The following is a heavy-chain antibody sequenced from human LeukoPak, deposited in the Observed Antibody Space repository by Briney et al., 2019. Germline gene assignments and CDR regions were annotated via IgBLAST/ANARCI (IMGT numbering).Heavy chain of an antibody. V-gene: IGHV1-69*06. D-gene: IGHD2-2*01. CDR3: ASGVPYYYYMDV. J-gene: IGHJ6*03. Sequence: SVKVSCKASGGTFSSYAISWVRQAPGQGLEWMGGIIPIFGTANYAQKFQGRVTITADKSTSTAYMELSSLRSEDTAVYYCASGVPYYYYMDVWGKGTTVTVSS. CDR2: IIPIFGTA. CDR1: GGTFSSYA.